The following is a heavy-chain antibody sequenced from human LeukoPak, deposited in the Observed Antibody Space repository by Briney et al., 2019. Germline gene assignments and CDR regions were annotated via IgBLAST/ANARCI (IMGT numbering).Heavy chain of an antibody. V-gene: IGHV4-30-4*08. Sequence: SQTLSLTCTVSGGSISSGDYYWSWIRQPPGKGLEWIGYIYYSGSTYYNPSLKSRVTISVGTSKNQFSLKLSSVTAADTAVYYCARTRYYDFWSGYSDYWGQGTLVTVSS. CDR3: ARTRYYDFWSGYSDY. J-gene: IGHJ4*02. D-gene: IGHD3-3*01. CDR1: GGSISSGDYY. CDR2: IYYSGST.